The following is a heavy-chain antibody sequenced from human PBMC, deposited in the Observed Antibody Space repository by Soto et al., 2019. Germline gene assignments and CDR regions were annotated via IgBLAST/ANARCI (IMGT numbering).Heavy chain of an antibody. CDR2: IIPTFGTA. D-gene: IGHD6-6*01. V-gene: IGHV1-69*01. CDR3: ARDRGESSSSADYYYYYGMDV. CDR1: GGTFSSYA. Sequence: QVQLVQSGAEVKKPGSSVKVSCKASGGTFSSYAISWVRQSPGQGREWMGGIIPTFGTANYAQKFQGRVTITADESTSTAYMELSSRRSEDTAVYYCARDRGESSSSADYYYYYGMDVWGQGTTVTVSS. J-gene: IGHJ6*02.